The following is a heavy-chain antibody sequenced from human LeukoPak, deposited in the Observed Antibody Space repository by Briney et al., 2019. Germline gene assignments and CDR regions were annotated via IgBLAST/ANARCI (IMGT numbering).Heavy chain of an antibody. CDR2: ISGSSSYI. CDR3: ARGRITMVRGVTDFDY. V-gene: IGHV3-21*01. D-gene: IGHD3-10*01. Sequence: GGSLRLSCAASGFTFSSYSMNWVRQAPGKGLEWVSSISGSSSYIYYADSVKGRFTISRDNAKNSLYLQMNSLRAEDTAVYYCARGRITMVRGVTDFDYWGQGTLVTVSS. J-gene: IGHJ4*02. CDR1: GFTFSSYS.